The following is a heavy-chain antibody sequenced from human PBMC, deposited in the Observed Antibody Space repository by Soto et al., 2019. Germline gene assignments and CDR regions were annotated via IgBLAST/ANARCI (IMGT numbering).Heavy chain of an antibody. J-gene: IGHJ4*02. CDR3: ARGIAARLSPDY. Sequence: GGSLRLSCAASGFTFSSYAMSWVRQAPGKGLEWVSAISGSGGSTYYADSVKGRFTISRDNSKNTLYLQMNSLRAEDTAVYYCARGIAARLSPDYWGQGTLVTVSS. D-gene: IGHD6-6*01. CDR2: ISGSGGST. V-gene: IGHV3-23*01. CDR1: GFTFSSYA.